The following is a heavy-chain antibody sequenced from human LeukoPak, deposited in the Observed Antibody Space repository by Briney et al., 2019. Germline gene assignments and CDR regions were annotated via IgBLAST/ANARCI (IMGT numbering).Heavy chain of an antibody. V-gene: IGHV3-7*01. Sequence: QAGGSLRLSCAASGFTFRSYWMSWLRQAPRKGLEWVANIKGDGSEKYYVDSVKGRFTISKDNAKSSLYLQMNSLRAEDTAVYYCARPGYYDTSRYWHDCWGQGTLVTVSS. CDR3: ARPGYYDTSRYWHDC. CDR1: GFTFRSYW. D-gene: IGHD3-22*01. CDR2: IKGDGSEK. J-gene: IGHJ4*02.